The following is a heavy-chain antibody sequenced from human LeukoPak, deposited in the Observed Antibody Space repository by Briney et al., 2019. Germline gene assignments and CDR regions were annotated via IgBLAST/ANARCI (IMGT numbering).Heavy chain of an antibody. CDR3: AREGGVSS. Sequence: SVKVSCKATGGTFSNFAVNWVRQAPGQGLEWMGGIIPLFGTTNYAPKFQDRVTIPADKSTSTAYMELSSLRSEDTAVYYCAREGGVSSWGQGTLVTVSS. CDR1: GGTFSNFA. CDR2: IIPLFGTT. J-gene: IGHJ5*02. V-gene: IGHV1-69*06.